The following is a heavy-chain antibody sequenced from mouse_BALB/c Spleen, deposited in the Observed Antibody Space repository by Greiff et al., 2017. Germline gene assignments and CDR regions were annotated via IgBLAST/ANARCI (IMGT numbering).Heavy chain of an antibody. D-gene: IGHD2-2*01. CDR2: ISTYYGDA. V-gene: IGHV1S137*01. CDR3: ASGGLRDY. Sequence: QVQLQQSGAELVRPGVSVKISCKGSGYTFTDYAMHWVKQSHAKSLEWIGVISTYYGDASYNQKFKGKATMTVDKSSSTAYMELARLTSEDSAIYYCASGGLRDYWGQGTTLTVSS. J-gene: IGHJ2*01. CDR1: GYTFTDYA.